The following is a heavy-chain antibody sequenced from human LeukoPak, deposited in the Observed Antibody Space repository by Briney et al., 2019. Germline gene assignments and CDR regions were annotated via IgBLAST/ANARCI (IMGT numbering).Heavy chain of an antibody. V-gene: IGHV3-21*01. D-gene: IGHD4-17*01. Sequence: PGGSLRLSCAASGFTFSSYSMNWVRQAPGKGLEWVSSISNSGSYIYYADSVKGRFTISRDNAKNSLYLQMNSLRAEDTAVYYCARDDPGGTTVLHGAFDIWGQGTMVTVSS. CDR3: ARDDPGGTTVLHGAFDI. CDR1: GFTFSSYS. CDR2: ISNSGSYI. J-gene: IGHJ3*02.